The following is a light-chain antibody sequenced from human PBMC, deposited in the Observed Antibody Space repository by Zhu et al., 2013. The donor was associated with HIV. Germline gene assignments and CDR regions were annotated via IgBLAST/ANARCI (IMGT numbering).Light chain of an antibody. J-gene: IGKJ1*01. CDR1: QSVSSH. Sequence: EIVMTQSPATLSVSPGERVILSCRASQSVSSHLAWYQQKPGQAPRLLIYDVSTRANGIPDRFSGSGSGTEFALTISSLQSEDFAVYYCQQYNIWGKFGQGTKVEMK. CDR2: DVS. V-gene: IGKV3-15*01. CDR3: QQYNIWGK.